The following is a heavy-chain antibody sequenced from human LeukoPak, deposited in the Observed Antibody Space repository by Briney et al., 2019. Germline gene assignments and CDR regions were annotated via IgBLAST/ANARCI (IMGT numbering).Heavy chain of an antibody. CDR2: ISAYNGNT. CDR3: ARREYSYGHEDY. D-gene: IGHD5-18*01. CDR1: GYTFTSYG. V-gene: IGHV1-18*04. J-gene: IGHJ4*02. Sequence: ASVKVSCKASGYTFTSYGISWVRQAPGLGLEWMGWISAYNGNTNYAQKLQGRVTMTTDTSTSTAYMELRSLRSDDTAVYYCARREYSYGHEDYWGQGTLVTVSS.